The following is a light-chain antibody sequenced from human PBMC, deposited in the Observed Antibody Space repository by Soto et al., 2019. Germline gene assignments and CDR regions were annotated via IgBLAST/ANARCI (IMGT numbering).Light chain of an antibody. V-gene: IGLV2-14*01. CDR3: SSYTSSSTPLYV. Sequence: QSALTQPASVSGSPGQSITISCTGTSSDVGGYNYVSWYQQHPGKAPKHMIYDVSNRPSGFSNRFSGSKSGNTASLTISGLQAEDEADYYCSSYTSSSTPLYVFGTGTKVTVL. J-gene: IGLJ1*01. CDR2: DVS. CDR1: SSDVGGYNY.